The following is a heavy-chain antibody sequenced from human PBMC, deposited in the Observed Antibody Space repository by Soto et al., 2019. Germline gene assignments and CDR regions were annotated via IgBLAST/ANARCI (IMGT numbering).Heavy chain of an antibody. CDR2: INNIGATT. J-gene: IGHJ4*02. D-gene: IGHD3-16*01. CDR3: VKSEGRGSYPHDF. Sequence: HPGGSLRLSCAASGFIFNNYVMSWVRQAPGKGLEYVSAINNIGATTVYADSVKGRFTISRDNSKNTVYLQMSSLGLEDTAVYYCVKSEGRGSYPHDFWGQGTRVTVS. V-gene: IGHV3-64D*06. CDR1: GFIFNNYV.